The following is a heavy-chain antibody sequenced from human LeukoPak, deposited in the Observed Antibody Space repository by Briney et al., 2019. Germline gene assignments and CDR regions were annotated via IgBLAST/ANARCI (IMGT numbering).Heavy chain of an antibody. V-gene: IGHV3-23*01. CDR3: ARYCSGSICYSGVVY. J-gene: IGHJ4*02. D-gene: IGHD2-15*01. Sequence: PGGSLRLSCAASGFTLRSYMMTWVRQAPGKGLEWVSTISSNGGITYYADTVKGRFTISRDNSKNTLYLQMSSLRAEDTAVYYCARYCSGSICYSGVVYWGEGPRVPVSS. CDR1: GFTLRSYM. CDR2: ISSNGGIT.